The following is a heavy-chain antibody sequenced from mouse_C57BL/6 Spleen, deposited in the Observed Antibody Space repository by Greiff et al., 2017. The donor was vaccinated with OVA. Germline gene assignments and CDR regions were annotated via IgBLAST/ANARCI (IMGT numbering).Heavy chain of an antibody. D-gene: IGHD1-1*01. CDR3: ARSLHYYGSSYGFDY. CDR2: IDPSASYT. V-gene: IGHV1-50*01. J-gene: IGHJ2*01. CDR1: GYTFTSYW. Sequence: VQLQQPGAELVKPGASVKLSCKASGYTFTSYWMQWVKQRPGQGLEWIGEIDPSASYTNYNQKFKGKATLTVDTSSSTAYMQLSSLTSEDSAVYYCARSLHYYGSSYGFDYWGQGTTLTVSS.